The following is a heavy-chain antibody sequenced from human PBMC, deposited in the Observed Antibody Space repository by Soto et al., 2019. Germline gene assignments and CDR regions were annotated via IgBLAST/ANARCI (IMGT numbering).Heavy chain of an antibody. J-gene: IGHJ4*02. CDR2: ISSSSSTI. CDR1: GFTFSSYS. D-gene: IGHD3-10*01. V-gene: IGHV3-48*01. CDR3: DYGSGKDVY. Sequence: PGGSLRLSCAASGFTFSSYSMNWVRQAPGKGLEWVSYISSSSSTIYYADSVKGRFTISRDNAKNSLYLQMNSLRAEDTAVYYCDYGSGKDVYWGQGTLVTVSS.